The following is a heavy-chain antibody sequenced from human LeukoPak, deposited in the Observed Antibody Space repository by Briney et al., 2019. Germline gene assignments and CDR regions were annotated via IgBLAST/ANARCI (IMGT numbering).Heavy chain of an antibody. J-gene: IGHJ4*02. CDR2: ISAYNGNT. V-gene: IGHV1-18*01. D-gene: IGHD3-22*01. CDR3: AISPIPHIKYSSSWYSIGYYDSSGYYRDFDY. Sequence: ASVKVSCKASGYTFTSYGISWVRQAPGQGLEWMGWISAYNGNTNYAQKLQGRVTMTTDTSTSTAYMELRSLRSDDTAVYYCAISPIPHIKYSSSWYSIGYYDSSGYYRDFDYWGQGTLVTVSS. CDR1: GYTFTSYG.